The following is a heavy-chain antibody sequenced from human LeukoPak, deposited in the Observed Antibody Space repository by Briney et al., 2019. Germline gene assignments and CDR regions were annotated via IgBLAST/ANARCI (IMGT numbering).Heavy chain of an antibody. CDR1: GFTVSSNY. D-gene: IGHD6-13*01. Sequence: GGSLRLSCAASGFTVSSNYMSWVRQAPGKGLEWVSYISSSGSTIYYADSVKGRFTISRDNAKNSLYLQMNSLRAEDTAVYYCARDKVAAIFGYWGQGALVTVSS. CDR3: ARDKVAAIFGY. CDR2: ISSSGSTI. V-gene: IGHV3-11*04. J-gene: IGHJ4*02.